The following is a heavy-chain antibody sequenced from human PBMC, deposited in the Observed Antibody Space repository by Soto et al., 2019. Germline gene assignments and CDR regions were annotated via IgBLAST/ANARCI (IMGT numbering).Heavy chain of an antibody. Sequence: EVQLLESGGGLVQPGGSLRLSCAASGFTFSSYAMSWVRQAPGKGLEWVSAISGSGGSTYYADSVKGRFTISRDNSKNTLYRQMNSLRAEDTAVYYCAKMASSGSYYLYYYYMDVWGKGTTVTVSS. CDR3: AKMASSGSYYLYYYYMDV. J-gene: IGHJ6*03. V-gene: IGHV3-23*01. D-gene: IGHD3-10*01. CDR1: GFTFSSYA. CDR2: ISGSGGST.